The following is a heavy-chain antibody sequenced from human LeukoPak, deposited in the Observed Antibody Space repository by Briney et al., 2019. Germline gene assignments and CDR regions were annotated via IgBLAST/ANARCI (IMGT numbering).Heavy chain of an antibody. J-gene: IGHJ6*02. Sequence: GGSLRLSCAASGFTFNTFDMTWVRQAPGKGLECVSYISSGSSTRYYADSVKGRFTISRDNAKSSLFLQMNSLRAEGTAVYFCARLRYYAVDVWGQGTTVIVSS. CDR2: ISSGSSTR. CDR3: ARLRYYAVDV. CDR1: GFTFNTFD. V-gene: IGHV3-48*01.